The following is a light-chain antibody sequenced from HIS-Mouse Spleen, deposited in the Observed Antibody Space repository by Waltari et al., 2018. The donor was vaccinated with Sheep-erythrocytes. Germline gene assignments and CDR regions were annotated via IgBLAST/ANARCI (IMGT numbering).Light chain of an antibody. CDR1: SSDVGGYNY. Sequence: QSALTQPRSVSGSPGQSVTISCTGTSSDVGGYNYVSVYQQHPGKAPKLMIYDVSKRPSGVPCRFSGSKSGNTASLTISGLQAEDEADYSCCSYAGSYNHVFATGTKVTVL. CDR3: CSYAGSYNHV. CDR2: DVS. V-gene: IGLV2-11*01. J-gene: IGLJ1*01.